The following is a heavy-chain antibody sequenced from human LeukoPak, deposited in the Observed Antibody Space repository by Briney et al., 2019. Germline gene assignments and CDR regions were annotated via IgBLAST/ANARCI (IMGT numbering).Heavy chain of an antibody. CDR2: IGVTGDT. CDR1: GSTFSKDD. D-gene: IGHD2-15*01. J-gene: IGHJ2*01. Sequence: AESLSLSCAVSGSTFSKDDFHWVRQAPGKGLEWVAAIGVTGDTYYEDSVKGRFTISREDSANSLYLQMRSLGAGDTALDYCSKEFCGSRAACTGGSYYDFWGRGALVTVSS. CDR3: SKEFCGSRAACTGGSYYDF. V-gene: IGHV3-13*01.